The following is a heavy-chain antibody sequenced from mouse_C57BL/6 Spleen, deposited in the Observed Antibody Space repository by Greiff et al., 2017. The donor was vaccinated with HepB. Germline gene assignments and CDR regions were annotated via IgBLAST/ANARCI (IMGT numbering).Heavy chain of an antibody. D-gene: IGHD1-1*01. Sequence: QVQLQQSGAELARPGASVKLSCKASGYTFTSYGISWVKQRTGQGLEWIGEIYPRSGNTYYNEKFKGKATLTADKSSSTAYMELRSLTSEDSAVYFCARGFITTVVAPFDYWGQGTTLTVSS. CDR1: GYTFTSYG. CDR2: IYPRSGNT. CDR3: ARGFITTVVAPFDY. V-gene: IGHV1-81*01. J-gene: IGHJ2*01.